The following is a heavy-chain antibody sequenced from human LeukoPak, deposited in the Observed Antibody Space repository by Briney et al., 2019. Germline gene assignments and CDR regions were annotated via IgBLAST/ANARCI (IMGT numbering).Heavy chain of an antibody. V-gene: IGHV4-39*07. CDR2: ISYIGST. Sequence: PSETLSLTCTVSGASITSISFYWGWIRQPPGKGLEWIASISYIGSTFYSPSLNGRVTISVDTSKYQFSLKLSSVTAADTAVYYCLAAAGTEYVYWGQGTLVTVSS. CDR3: LAAAGTEYVY. CDR1: GASITSISFY. J-gene: IGHJ4*02. D-gene: IGHD6-13*01.